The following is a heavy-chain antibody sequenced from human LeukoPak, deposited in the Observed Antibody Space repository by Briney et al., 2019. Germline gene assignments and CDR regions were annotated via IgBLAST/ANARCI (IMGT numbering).Heavy chain of an antibody. CDR1: GFTFSNYA. CDR3: AKARTD. V-gene: IGHV3-30*04. Sequence: GGSLRLSCAASGFTFSNYALHWVRQAPGKGLEWVAVISYDGSNKFYADSVRGRFTISRDNSKNTLYLQMNSLRAEDTAVYYCAKARTDWGQGTLVTVSS. J-gene: IGHJ4*02. CDR2: ISYDGSNK.